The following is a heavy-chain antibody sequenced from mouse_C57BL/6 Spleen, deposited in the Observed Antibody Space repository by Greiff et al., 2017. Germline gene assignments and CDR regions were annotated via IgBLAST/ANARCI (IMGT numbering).Heavy chain of an antibody. Sequence: EVKLVESGEGLVKPGGSLKLSCAASGFTFSSYAMSWVRQTPEKRLEWVAYISRGGDYIYYADTVKGRFTISRDNARNTLYLQMSSLQSEDTAMYYCTRKNQLNYFDYWGQGTTLTVSS. CDR1: GFTFSSYA. V-gene: IGHV5-9-1*02. CDR3: TRKNQLNYFDY. CDR2: ISRGGDYI. J-gene: IGHJ2*01.